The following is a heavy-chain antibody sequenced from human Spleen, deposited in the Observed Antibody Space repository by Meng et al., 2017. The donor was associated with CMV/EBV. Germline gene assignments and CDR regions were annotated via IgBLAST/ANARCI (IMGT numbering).Heavy chain of an antibody. Sequence: SETLSFTCNVYGGSINSYYWSWIRQPPGKGLEWIGYIYSSGSTDYNPSLKSRDTISVDTSKNQFSLRLSSVTAADTAVYYCARERRDSTAYYYFDYWGQGALVTVSS. J-gene: IGHJ4*02. CDR1: GGSINSYY. CDR3: ARERRDSTAYYYFDY. V-gene: IGHV4-59*01. D-gene: IGHD3-22*01. CDR2: IYSSGST.